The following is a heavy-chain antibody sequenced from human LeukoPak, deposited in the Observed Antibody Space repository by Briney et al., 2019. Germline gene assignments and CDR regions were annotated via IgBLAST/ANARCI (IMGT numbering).Heavy chain of an antibody. CDR3: ARPRTSGGYWYFDL. CDR1: GFTFSTYS. CDR2: ISGSSTYI. D-gene: IGHD3-16*01. J-gene: IGHJ2*01. V-gene: IGHV3-21*01. Sequence: PGGSLRLSCAASGFTFSTYSMNWVRQAPGKGLEWVSSISGSSTYIHYADSVKGRFTISRDNAKNSLYLQMNSLRAEDTAVYYCARPRTSGGYWYFDLWGRGTLVTVSS.